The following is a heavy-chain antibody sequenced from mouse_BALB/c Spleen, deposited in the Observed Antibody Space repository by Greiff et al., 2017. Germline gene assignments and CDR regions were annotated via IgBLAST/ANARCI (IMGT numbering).Heavy chain of an antibody. Sequence: VQLQQSGAELVRPGSSVKLSCKASGYAFSSYWMNWVKQRPGQGLEWIGQIYPGDGDTNYNGKFKGKATLTADKSSSTAYMQLSSLTSEDSAVYFCAGYDGYYPAWFAYWGQGTLVTVSA. J-gene: IGHJ3*01. CDR2: IYPGDGDT. CDR3: AGYDGYYPAWFAY. V-gene: IGHV1-80*01. CDR1: GYAFSSYW. D-gene: IGHD2-3*01.